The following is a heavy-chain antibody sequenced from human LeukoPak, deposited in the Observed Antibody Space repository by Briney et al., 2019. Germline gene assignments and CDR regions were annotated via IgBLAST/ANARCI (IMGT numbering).Heavy chain of an antibody. V-gene: IGHV1-2*02. CDR1: GYTFTGYY. D-gene: IGHD1-1*01. CDR2: ITPNNGRT. J-gene: IGHJ4*02. Sequence: GASVKVSCKASGYTFTGYYFHWVRQAPGQGLEWMGWITPNNGRTNYAQRFQGRVTMTGDTSISTAYMELSSLTPDDAAVYYCARDLAPTARGVYFDYWSQGTLVTVSS. CDR3: ARDLAPTARGVYFDY.